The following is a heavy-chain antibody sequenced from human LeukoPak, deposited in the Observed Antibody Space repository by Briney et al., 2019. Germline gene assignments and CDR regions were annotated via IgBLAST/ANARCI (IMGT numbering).Heavy chain of an antibody. J-gene: IGHJ6*03. V-gene: IGHV1-69*05. D-gene: IGHD5-18*01. CDR2: IIPIFDTT. Sequence: ASVKVSCKASGGTFSSYAITWVRQAPGQGLEWMGGIIPIFDTTNYAQKFQGRVTITTDESTSTAYMELSSLRSEDTAVYYCATAVDTAMVTAYYYYMDVWGKGTTVTVSS. CDR3: ATAVDTAMVTAYYYYMDV. CDR1: GGTFSSYA.